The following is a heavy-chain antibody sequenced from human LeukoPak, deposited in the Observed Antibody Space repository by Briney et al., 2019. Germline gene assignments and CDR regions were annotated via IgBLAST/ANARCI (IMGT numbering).Heavy chain of an antibody. CDR3: ARHSSWIAVASGPYFDY. J-gene: IGHJ4*02. CDR2: IFYSGST. Sequence: PSETLSLTCTVSAGSISSGSYYWGWIRRPPGKGLEWIGSIFYSGSTYYNPSLKSRVTISVDTSKNQFSLKLSSVTAADTAVYYCARHSSWIAVASGPYFDYWGQGTLVTVSS. CDR1: AGSISSGSYY. D-gene: IGHD6-19*01. V-gene: IGHV4-39*01.